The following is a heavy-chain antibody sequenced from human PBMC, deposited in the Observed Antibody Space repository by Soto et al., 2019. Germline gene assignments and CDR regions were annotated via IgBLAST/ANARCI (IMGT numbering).Heavy chain of an antibody. V-gene: IGHV4-61*01. CDR1: GGSVSSGSYY. CDR2: IYYSGST. J-gene: IGHJ4*02. CDR3: ARAAPCSGGSCYSCSYEYYFAY. Sequence: PSETLSLTCTVSGGSVSSGSYYCSLIRQPPGEGLEWLGYIYYSGSTNYNPSLKSRVTISVDTSKYQFSLQLSSVTAADTAVYYCARAAPCSGGSCYSCSYEYYFAYWGQGTLVTVSA. D-gene: IGHD2-15*01.